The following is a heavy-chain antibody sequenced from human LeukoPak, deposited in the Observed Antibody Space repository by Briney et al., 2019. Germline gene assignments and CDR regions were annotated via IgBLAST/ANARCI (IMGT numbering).Heavy chain of an antibody. CDR3: ARHSSSDDFWSGYYGSWYYYMDV. V-gene: IGHV3-30*04. CDR1: GFTVSSYA. D-gene: IGHD3-3*01. CDR2: ISYDGSNN. Sequence: GGSLRLSCAASGFTVSSYAMHWVRQAPGKGLEWVAVISYDGSNNYYADSVKGRFTISRDNSKNTLYLQMNRLRAEDTAVYYCARHSSSDDFWSGYYGSWYYYMDVWGKGTTVTVSS. J-gene: IGHJ6*03.